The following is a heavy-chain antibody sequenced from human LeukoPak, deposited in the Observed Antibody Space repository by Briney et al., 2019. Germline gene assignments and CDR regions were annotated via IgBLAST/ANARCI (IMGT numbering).Heavy chain of an antibody. CDR1: GYTFTSYG. CDR3: TRDPAHEEVRGIFIPYFDC. D-gene: IGHD3-10*01. Sequence: ASVKVSCKASGYTFTSYGISWVRQAPGQGLEWMGWISAYNGNTNYAQHLQGRVTMTTDTSTSTAYMELRSLRSDDTAIYYCTRDPAHEEVRGIFIPYFDCRGQGTLVTVSS. CDR2: ISAYNGNT. V-gene: IGHV1-18*01. J-gene: IGHJ4*02.